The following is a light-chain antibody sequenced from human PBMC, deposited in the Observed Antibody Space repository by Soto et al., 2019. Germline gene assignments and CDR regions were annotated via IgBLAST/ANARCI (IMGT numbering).Light chain of an antibody. J-gene: IGKJ4*01. CDR3: QQYGVSPTT. CDR2: TTS. V-gene: IGKV3-20*01. Sequence: EIVLTQSPGTLSLSPGQRATLSCSASQTVPNSHLARYQPRPGQAPSLLIYTTSNRATGIADRFSGGGSGTELTLTITRVEPEDSAVYYCQQYGVSPTTFGGGTKVELK. CDR1: QTVPNSH.